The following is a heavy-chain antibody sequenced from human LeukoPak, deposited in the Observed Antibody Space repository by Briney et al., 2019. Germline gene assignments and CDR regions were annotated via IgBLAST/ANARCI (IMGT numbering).Heavy chain of an antibody. J-gene: IGHJ5*02. D-gene: IGHD2-2*02. V-gene: IGHV4-39*01. CDR3: ARHPPRDCSSSSCYKRWFDP. CDR1: GGSISNNIYY. Sequence: SETLSLTCTVSGGSISNNIYYWAWIRQPPGKGLEWIGSMYYSGSTYYNPSLKSRVTISVDTSKNQFSLKLNSVTAADTAVYYCARHPPRDCSSSSCYKRWFDPWGQGTLVTVSS. CDR2: MYYSGST.